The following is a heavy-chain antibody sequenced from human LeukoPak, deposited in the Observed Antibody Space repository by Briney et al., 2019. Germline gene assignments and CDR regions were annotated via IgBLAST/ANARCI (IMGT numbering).Heavy chain of an antibody. Sequence: GALRLSCAASGFTFSRYTMNWVRPAPGKGRAWVSSITSSSSYIYYSDSVKGRFTISRDNSKNSLYLQMDSLRVEDTAEYYCARDPYSGNYGAYYYYYMDVWGKGTTVTVSS. D-gene: IGHD1-26*01. CDR3: ARDPYSGNYGAYYYYYMDV. V-gene: IGHV3-21*06. CDR2: ITSSSSYI. CDR1: GFTFSRYT. J-gene: IGHJ6*03.